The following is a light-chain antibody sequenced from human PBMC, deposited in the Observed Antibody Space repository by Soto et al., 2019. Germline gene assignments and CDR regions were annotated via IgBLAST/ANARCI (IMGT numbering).Light chain of an antibody. Sequence: QSALTQPASVSGSPGQSITISCAGTSSDIGAYNYVSWYQHLPGKAPKPIIYDVVTRPSGISTRFSASKSGNTASLTISGLQAEDEADYYCSSYTTRNTEVFGTGTKVTVL. CDR1: SSDIGAYNY. J-gene: IGLJ1*01. CDR2: DVV. CDR3: SSYTTRNTEV. V-gene: IGLV2-14*03.